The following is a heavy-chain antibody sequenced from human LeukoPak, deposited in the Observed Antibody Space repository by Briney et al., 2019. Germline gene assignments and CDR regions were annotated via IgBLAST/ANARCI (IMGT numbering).Heavy chain of an antibody. J-gene: IGHJ4*02. D-gene: IGHD1-26*01. CDR2: IWYDGSKT. CDR3: ARGVGATDFFDY. CDR1: GFTFSTCH. Sequence: PGGSLRLSCAASGFTFSTCHIHWVRQAPGKGLEWVALIWYDGSKTYYADSVKGRFTVSRDNSKNTLYLQMNSLRAEDTAVYYCARGVGATDFFDYWGQGTLVTVSS. V-gene: IGHV3-33*01.